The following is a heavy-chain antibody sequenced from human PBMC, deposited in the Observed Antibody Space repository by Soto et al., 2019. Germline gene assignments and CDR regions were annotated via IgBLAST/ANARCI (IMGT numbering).Heavy chain of an antibody. CDR3: ARGRAVRGADASYGMDV. D-gene: IGHD3-10*01. CDR1: GGSFSGYY. CDR2: INHSGST. V-gene: IGHV4-34*01. Sequence: SETLSLTCAVYGGSFSGYYWSWIRQPPGKELEWIGEINHSGSTNYNPSLKSRVTISVDTSKNQFSLKLSSVTAADTAVYYCARGRAVRGADASYGMDVWGQGTTVTVSS. J-gene: IGHJ6*02.